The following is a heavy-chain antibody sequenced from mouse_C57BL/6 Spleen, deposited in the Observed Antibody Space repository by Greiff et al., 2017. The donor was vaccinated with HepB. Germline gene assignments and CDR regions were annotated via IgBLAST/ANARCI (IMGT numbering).Heavy chain of an antibody. J-gene: IGHJ4*01. CDR2: IHPNSGST. Sequence: VQLQQPGAELVKPGASVKLSCKASGYTFTSYWMHWVKQRPGQGLEWIGMIHPNSGSTNYNEKFKSKATLTVDKSSSTAYMQLSSLTSEDSAVYYCANYYGSSYEYYAMDYWGQGTSVTVS. D-gene: IGHD1-1*01. CDR1: GYTFTSYW. V-gene: IGHV1-64*01. CDR3: ANYYGSSYEYYAMDY.